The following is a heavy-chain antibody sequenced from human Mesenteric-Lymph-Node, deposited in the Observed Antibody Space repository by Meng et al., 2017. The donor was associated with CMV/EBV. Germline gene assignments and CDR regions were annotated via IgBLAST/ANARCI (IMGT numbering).Heavy chain of an antibody. D-gene: IGHD5-18*01. CDR1: GYTFTGYY. CDR2: INPNSGGT. V-gene: IGHV1-2*02. CDR3: ARPLVIGYGYGGYAFDI. J-gene: IGHJ3*02. Sequence: ASVKVSCKASGYTFTGYYMHWVRQAPGQRLEWMGWINPNSGGTNYAQKFQGRVTMTRDTSISTAYMELSRLRSDDTAVYYCARPLVIGYGYGGYAFDIWGQGTMVTVSS.